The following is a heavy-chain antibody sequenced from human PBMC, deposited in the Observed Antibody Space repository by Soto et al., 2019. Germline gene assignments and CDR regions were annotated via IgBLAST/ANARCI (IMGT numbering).Heavy chain of an antibody. CDR3: ARVWLLWFGDPPPFDY. V-gene: IGHV1-3*01. CDR1: GYTFTSYA. J-gene: IGHJ4*02. D-gene: IGHD3-10*01. CDR2: INAGNGNT. Sequence: QVQLVQSGAEVKKPGASVKVSCKASGYTFTSYAMHWVRQAPGQRLEWMGWINAGNGNTKYSQKFQGRVTITRDTSASTAYMELSSLRSEDTAVYYCARVWLLWFGDPPPFDYWGQGTLVTVSS.